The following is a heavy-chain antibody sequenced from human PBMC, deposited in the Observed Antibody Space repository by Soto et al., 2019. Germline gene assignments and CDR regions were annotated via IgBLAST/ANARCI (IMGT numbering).Heavy chain of an antibody. CDR1: GGTFSTYA. V-gene: IGHV1-69*12. D-gene: IGHD5-12*01. CDR2: IIPMFGTA. J-gene: IGHJ4*02. Sequence: QVQLVQSGAEVKKPESSVKVSCKAPGGTFSTYAISWVRQAPGQGLDCMGGIIPMFGTAHYAQRFQDRVTLPADESTNTVYIELSSLRSEDPAVYFCASGIKLWLRRLNKGYSGWGQGTLVTVSS. CDR3: ASGIKLWLRRLNKGYSG.